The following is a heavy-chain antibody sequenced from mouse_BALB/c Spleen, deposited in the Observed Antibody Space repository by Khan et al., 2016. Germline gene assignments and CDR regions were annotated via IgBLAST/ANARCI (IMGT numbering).Heavy chain of an antibody. D-gene: IGHD2-4*01. J-gene: IGHJ3*01. CDR1: GFNIKDTY. V-gene: IGHV14-3*02. Sequence: VQLKESGAELVKPGASVKLSCTASGFNIKDTYMHWMIQRPEQGLEWIGRIDPANDNTKYDPKFQGKATITADTSSNTAYLQLSSLTSEDTVVYYCARSYYDSWFVYWGQGTLVTVSA. CDR2: IDPANDNT. CDR3: ARSYYDSWFVY.